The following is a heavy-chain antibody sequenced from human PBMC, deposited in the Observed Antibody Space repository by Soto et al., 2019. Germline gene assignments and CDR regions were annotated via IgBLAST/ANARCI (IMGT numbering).Heavy chain of an antibody. CDR3: AGPGSSSSINYYYYGMDV. J-gene: IGHJ6*02. CDR2: IYYSGST. Sequence: PSETLSLTCTVSGGSVSSSSCYWGWIRQPPGKGLEWIGSIYYSGSTYYNPSLKSRVTISVDRSKNQFSLKLSSVTAADTAVYYCAGPGSSSSINYYYYGMDVWGQGTTVTVSS. V-gene: IGHV4-39*07. CDR1: GGSVSSSSCY. D-gene: IGHD6-6*01.